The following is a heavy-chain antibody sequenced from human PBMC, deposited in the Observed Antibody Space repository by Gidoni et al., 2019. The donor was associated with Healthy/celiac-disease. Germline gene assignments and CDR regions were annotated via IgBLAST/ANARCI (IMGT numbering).Heavy chain of an antibody. CDR2: IWYDGSNK. J-gene: IGHJ6*02. Sequence: HVQLVDPGGGVVQPGRSLRLSCAASGFTVSSYGMHWVRQAPGKGLEWVEVIWYDGSNKYYADSVKSRFTISRDNSKNTLYLQMNSLRAEDTAVYYCARDCTNGVCYGYYGMDVWGQGTTVTVSS. CDR1: GFTVSSYG. D-gene: IGHD2-8*01. CDR3: ARDCTNGVCYGYYGMDV. V-gene: IGHV3-33*01.